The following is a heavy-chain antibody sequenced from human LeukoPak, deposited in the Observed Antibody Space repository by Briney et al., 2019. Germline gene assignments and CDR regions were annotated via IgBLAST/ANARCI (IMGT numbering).Heavy chain of an antibody. CDR3: ARNIPVTRWGY. D-gene: IGHD2-21*01. CDR2: IYSGGST. CDR1: GFTVSNNY. Sequence: GRSLRLSCAASGFTVSNNYMTWVRKAPGKGLEWVSLIYSGGSTYYADSVKGRFTISRDNSKNTVYLQMNSLRAEDTAVYYCARNIPVTRWGYWGQGTLVTVSS. J-gene: IGHJ4*02. V-gene: IGHV3-66*01.